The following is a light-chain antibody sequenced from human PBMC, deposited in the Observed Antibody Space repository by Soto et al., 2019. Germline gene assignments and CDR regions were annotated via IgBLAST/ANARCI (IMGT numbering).Light chain of an antibody. J-gene: IGKJ1*01. CDR3: QQYNHRPS. Sequence: IVMTQSPDILAVSPGETVTLSCRASQSLSDNLAWYQQKPGQAPRLLIFRASSRASGVPARFSGGGSGTEFTLTISTLQSEDFAVYYCQQYNHRPSFGQGTKVDIK. V-gene: IGKV3-15*01. CDR1: QSLSDN. CDR2: RAS.